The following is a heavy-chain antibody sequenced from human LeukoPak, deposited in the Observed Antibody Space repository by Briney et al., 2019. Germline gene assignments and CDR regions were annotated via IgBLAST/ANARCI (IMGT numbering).Heavy chain of an antibody. V-gene: IGHV3-30*02. D-gene: IGHD4-23*01. CDR1: GFTFSNYG. Sequence: GGSLRLSCAASGFTFSNYGMHWVRQSPGKGLEWVAFIRSDGSNKYYAASVKGRFTISRDNSKNTVYMQMNSLRGEDKAVYYRAKDNYGGPGWGQGTLVIVSS. CDR2: IRSDGSNK. J-gene: IGHJ4*02. CDR3: AKDNYGGPG.